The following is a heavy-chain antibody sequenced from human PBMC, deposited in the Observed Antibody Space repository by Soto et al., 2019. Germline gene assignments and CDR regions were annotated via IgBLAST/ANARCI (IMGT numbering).Heavy chain of an antibody. D-gene: IGHD6-25*01. CDR1: GFTFSSYA. Sequence: PGGSLRLSCAASGFTFSSYAMHWVRQAPGKGLEWVAVISYDGSNKYYADSVKGRFTISRDNSKNTLYLQMNSLRAEDTAVYYCARDRLRRLIDYWGQGTLVTVSS. J-gene: IGHJ4*02. V-gene: IGHV3-30-3*01. CDR3: ARDRLRRLIDY. CDR2: ISYDGSNK.